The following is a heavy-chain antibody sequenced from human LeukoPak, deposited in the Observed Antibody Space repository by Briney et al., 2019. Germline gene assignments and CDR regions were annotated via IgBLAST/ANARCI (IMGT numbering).Heavy chain of an antibody. J-gene: IGHJ6*02. Sequence: KPSETLSLTCTVSGGSIGRYYWSWIRQPPGKGLEWIGYIYYSGSTNYNPSLKSRVTISVDTSKNQFSLKLSSVTAADTAVYYCARHLTYYYYGMDVWGQGTTVTVSS. CDR2: IYYSGST. CDR1: GGSIGRYY. CDR3: ARHLTYYYYGMDV. V-gene: IGHV4-59*08.